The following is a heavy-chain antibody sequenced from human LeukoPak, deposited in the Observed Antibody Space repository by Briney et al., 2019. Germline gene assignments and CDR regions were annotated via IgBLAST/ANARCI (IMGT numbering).Heavy chain of an antibody. D-gene: IGHD1-26*01. CDR3: ARGGTRRVYSGSYKGGFDY. CDR1: GGSISSSSYY. J-gene: IGHJ4*02. CDR2: INHSGST. V-gene: IGHV4-39*07. Sequence: SETLSLTCTVSGGSISSSSYYWAWIRQPPGKGLEWIGEINHSGSTNYKSSLKSRVTISVDTSNNQFSLKLRSVTAADTSVYYCARGGTRRVYSGSYKGGFDYWGQGTLVTVSS.